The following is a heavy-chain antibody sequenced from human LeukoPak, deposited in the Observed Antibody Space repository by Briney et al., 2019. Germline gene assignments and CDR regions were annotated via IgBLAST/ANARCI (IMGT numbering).Heavy chain of an antibody. D-gene: IGHD3-10*01. CDR3: ARGGYYGSGSYYNHY. Sequence: ASVKVSCETSGYTFISYDINWVRQATGQGLEWMGWMNPNSANTGYAQKFQGRVTMTRNTSISTAYMELSSLRSEDTAVYYCARGGYYGSGSYYNHYWGQGTLVTVSS. CDR1: GYTFISYD. J-gene: IGHJ4*02. CDR2: MNPNSANT. V-gene: IGHV1-8*01.